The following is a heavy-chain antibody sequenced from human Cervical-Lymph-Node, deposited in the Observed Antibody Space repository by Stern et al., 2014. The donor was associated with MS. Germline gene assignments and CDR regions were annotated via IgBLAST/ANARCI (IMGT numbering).Heavy chain of an antibody. CDR1: GFSLSTTGMR. CDR2: IDWDDEK. V-gene: IGHV2-70*04. J-gene: IGHJ6*02. Sequence: QITLKESGPALMQPTQTLTLTCTFSGFSLSTTGMRVSWIRQPPGKALEWLARIDWDDEKFYSTSLKTRLTISKDTSKNQVVLTMTNIDPVDTGTYYCARTTYDVEVWGPGTTVTVTS. CDR3: ARTTYDVEV.